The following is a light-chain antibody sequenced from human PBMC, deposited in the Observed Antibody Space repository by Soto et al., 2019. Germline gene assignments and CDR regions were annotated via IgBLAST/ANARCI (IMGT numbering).Light chain of an antibody. Sequence: EILMTQSPVTLSVSPGERATLSCSASQSVSSNLAWYQQKPGQAPSLLIYGAFTRATGIPARFSGTGSGTEFTLTISSLQSEDFSLYYCQQYDSSPRMFGQGTKVEIK. CDR2: GAF. J-gene: IGKJ1*01. V-gene: IGKV3-15*01. CDR3: QQYDSSPRM. CDR1: QSVSSN.